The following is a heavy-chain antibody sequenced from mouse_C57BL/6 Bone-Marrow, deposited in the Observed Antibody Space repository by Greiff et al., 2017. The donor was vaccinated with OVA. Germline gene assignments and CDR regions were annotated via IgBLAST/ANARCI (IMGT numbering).Heavy chain of an antibody. CDR1: GYSITSDY. CDR3: ARSGTTVVAHWYFDV. D-gene: IGHD1-1*01. Sequence: EVMLVESGPGLAKPSQTLSLTCSVTGYSITSDYWNWIRKFPGNKLEYMGYISYSGSTYYNPSLKSRISITRDTSKNQYYLQLNSVTTEDTATYYCARSGTTVVAHWYFDVWGTGTTVTVSS. CDR2: ISYSGST. V-gene: IGHV3-8*01. J-gene: IGHJ1*03.